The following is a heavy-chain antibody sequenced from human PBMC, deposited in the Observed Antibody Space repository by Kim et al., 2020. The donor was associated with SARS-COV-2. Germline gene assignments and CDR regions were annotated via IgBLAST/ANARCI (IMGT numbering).Heavy chain of an antibody. V-gene: IGHV3-21*01. CDR3: ARDRFGEGHYFDY. Sequence: GGSLRLSCAASGFTFSSYSMNWVRQAPGKGLEWVSSISSSSSYIYYADSVKGRFTISRDNAKNSLYLQMNSLRAEDTAVYYCARDRFGEGHYFDYWGQGTLVTVSS. J-gene: IGHJ4*02. D-gene: IGHD3-10*01. CDR2: ISSSSSYI. CDR1: GFTFSSYS.